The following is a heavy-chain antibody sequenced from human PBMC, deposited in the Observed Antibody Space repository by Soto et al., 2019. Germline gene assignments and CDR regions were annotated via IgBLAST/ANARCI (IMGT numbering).Heavy chain of an antibody. J-gene: IGHJ4*02. CDR1: GYTLTELS. Sequence: GASVKVSCKVSGYTLTELSMHWVRQAPGRGFEWMGGFDPEDGETIYAQKFQGRVTMTEDTSTDTVYMDLSSLRSEDTAVYYCATDRGFSLPAARNYFDYWGQATLVSVSS. V-gene: IGHV1-24*01. CDR2: FDPEDGET. D-gene: IGHD2-2*01. CDR3: ATDRGFSLPAARNYFDY.